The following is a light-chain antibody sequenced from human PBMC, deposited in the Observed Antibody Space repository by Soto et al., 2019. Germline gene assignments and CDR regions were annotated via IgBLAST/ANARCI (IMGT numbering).Light chain of an antibody. Sequence: EIQMTQSPSSVSASVGDRVTITCRASQSISSYLAWYQQKPGKAPKLLIYAASSLQSGVPSRFSGSGSGTDFTLTIISLQPEDFATYYCQQYNSFPDTFGQGTKVDIK. V-gene: IGKV1-12*01. CDR3: QQYNSFPDT. CDR2: AAS. J-gene: IGKJ1*01. CDR1: QSISSY.